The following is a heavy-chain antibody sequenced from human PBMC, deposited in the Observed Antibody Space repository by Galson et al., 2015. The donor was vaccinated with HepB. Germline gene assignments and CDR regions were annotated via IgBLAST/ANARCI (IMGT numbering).Heavy chain of an antibody. J-gene: IGHJ4*02. CDR3: ARGRYCSGGSCYSPFDS. V-gene: IGHV1-2*06. Sequence: SVKVSCKASGYTFTGYYMHWVRQAPGQGLEWMGRINPNSGGTNYVQRFQGRVTMTRDTSISTAYMELNSLRSDDTAVYYCARGRYCSGGSCYSPFDSWGQGTLVTVSS. D-gene: IGHD2-15*01. CDR2: INPNSGGT. CDR1: GYTFTGYY.